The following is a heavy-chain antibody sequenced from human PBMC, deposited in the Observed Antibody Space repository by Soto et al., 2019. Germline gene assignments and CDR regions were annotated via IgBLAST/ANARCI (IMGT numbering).Heavy chain of an antibody. Sequence: EVQLVESGGGLVQPGRSLRLSCAASGFTFDDYAMHWVRQAPGKGLEWVSGISWNSGSIGYADSVKGRFTISRDNAKNSLYLQMNSLRAEDTALYYCAKDFYDYYYYIDVWGKGTTVTVSS. D-gene: IGHD5-12*01. CDR1: GFTFDDYA. J-gene: IGHJ6*03. V-gene: IGHV3-9*01. CDR3: AKDFYDYYYYIDV. CDR2: ISWNSGSI.